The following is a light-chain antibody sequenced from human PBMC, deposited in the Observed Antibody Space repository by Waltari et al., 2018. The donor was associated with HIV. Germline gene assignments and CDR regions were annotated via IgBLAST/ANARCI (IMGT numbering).Light chain of an antibody. CDR3: QSYDSSLSGWV. V-gene: IGLV1-40*01. CDR2: INT. CDR1: SSNIGSGYD. Sequence: QSVLTQPPSVSGAPGQRVTISCSGGSSNIGSGYDVHWYQQFPGTAPKVLIYINTNRPSGVPDRFSGSKSGYSASLVITGLQAEDDADYYCQSYDSSLSGWVFGGGTKLTVL. J-gene: IGLJ3*02.